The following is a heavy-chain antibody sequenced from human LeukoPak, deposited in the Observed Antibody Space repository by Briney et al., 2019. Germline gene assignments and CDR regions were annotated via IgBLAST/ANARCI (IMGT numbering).Heavy chain of an antibody. CDR2: IIPIFGTA. J-gene: IGHJ5*02. CDR3: EKTDYDILTGYYFGWFDP. Sequence: SVKVSCKASGGTFSSYAISWVRPAPGRRLEWMGGIIPIFGTANYAQKFQCRVTITADESTSTDYKELSSLRSEDTVVFYGEKTDYDILTGYYFGWFDPWGQGTLVTVSS. V-gene: IGHV1-69*13. D-gene: IGHD3-9*01. CDR1: GGTFSSYA.